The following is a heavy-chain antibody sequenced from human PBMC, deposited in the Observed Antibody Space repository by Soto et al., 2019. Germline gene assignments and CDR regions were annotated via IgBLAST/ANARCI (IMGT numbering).Heavy chain of an antibody. CDR1: GFTFSSYA. D-gene: IGHD3-22*01. CDR2: ISGSGGSI. CDR3: ARDDSSGYPFGDAFDI. Sequence: PGWSLRLSCAASGFTFSSYAMTWVRQAPGKGLEWVSVISGSGGSIYYADSVKGRSTIARDNSKNSLYLQMNSLRDEDTAVYYCARDDSSGYPFGDAFDIWGQGTMVTVSS. J-gene: IGHJ3*02. V-gene: IGHV3-23*01.